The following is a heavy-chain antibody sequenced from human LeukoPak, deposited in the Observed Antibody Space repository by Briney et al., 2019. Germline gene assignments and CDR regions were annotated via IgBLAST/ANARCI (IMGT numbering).Heavy chain of an antibody. D-gene: IGHD4-17*01. J-gene: IGHJ4*02. CDR2: IYYSGST. CDR1: GVSISSGGYY. Sequence: PSETLSLTCTVSGVSISSGGYYWRWLRQHPGKGLEWIGYIYYSGSTYYNPSHKSRVTISVDTSKNQFSLKLSSVTAADTAVYYCARAVSSVTTHYFDYWGQGTLVTVSS. V-gene: IGHV4-31*03. CDR3: ARAVSSVTTHYFDY.